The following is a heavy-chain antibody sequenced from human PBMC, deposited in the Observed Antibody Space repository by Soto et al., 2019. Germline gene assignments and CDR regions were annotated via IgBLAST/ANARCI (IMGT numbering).Heavy chain of an antibody. CDR1: GFTFSSYA. V-gene: IGHV3-30-3*01. CDR3: ARGTRSGSFDY. D-gene: IGHD1-26*01. J-gene: IGHJ4*02. Sequence: QVQLVESGGGVVQPGRSLRLSCAASGFTFSSYAMHWVRQAPGKGLEWVAVISYDGSNKYYADSVKGRFTISRDNSKNTLYLQMNSRRAEDTAVSYCARGTRSGSFDYWGQGTLVTVSS. CDR2: ISYDGSNK.